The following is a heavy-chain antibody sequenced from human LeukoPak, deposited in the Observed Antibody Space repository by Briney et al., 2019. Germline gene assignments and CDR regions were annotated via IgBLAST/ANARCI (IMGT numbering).Heavy chain of an antibody. J-gene: IGHJ4*02. Sequence: ASVKVSCKASGYTFTSYDINWVRQATGQGLEWMGWMNPNSGNTGYAQKFQGRVTITRNTSISTAYMELSSLRSEDTAVYYCARGKEYQLLSGFDYWGQGTLVTVS. D-gene: IGHD2-2*01. CDR2: MNPNSGNT. CDR1: GYTFTSYD. CDR3: ARGKEYQLLSGFDY. V-gene: IGHV1-8*01.